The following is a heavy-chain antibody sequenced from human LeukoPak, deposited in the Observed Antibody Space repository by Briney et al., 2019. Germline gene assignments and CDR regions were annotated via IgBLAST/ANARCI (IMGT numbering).Heavy chain of an antibody. J-gene: IGHJ5*02. Sequence: ASETLSLSCTGSGYSISSDYYWAWIRQPPGKGLGGIGSIYYSGSTYYNPSLKGRVTISVDTSKNQFSLKLSAVTAADTDVYSCARPGSSGYSNWFDPWGQGTLVTVSS. V-gene: IGHV4-38-2*02. CDR1: GYSISSDYY. CDR3: ARPGSSGYSNWFDP. CDR2: IYYSGST. D-gene: IGHD6-13*01.